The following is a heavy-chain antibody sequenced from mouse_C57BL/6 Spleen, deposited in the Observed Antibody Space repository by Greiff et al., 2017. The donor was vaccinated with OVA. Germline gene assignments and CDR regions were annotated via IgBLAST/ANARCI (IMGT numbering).Heavy chain of an antibody. D-gene: IGHD2-4*01. Sequence: VQLQQPGAELVMPGASVKLSCKASGYTFTSYWMHWVKQRPGQGLEWIGEIDPSDSYTNYNQKFKGKSTLTVDKSSSTAYMQLSSLTSEDSAVYYCARGDYDGFWFAYWGQRTLVTVSA. CDR3: ARGDYDGFWFAY. CDR1: GYTFTSYW. V-gene: IGHV1-69*01. CDR2: IDPSDSYT. J-gene: IGHJ3*01.